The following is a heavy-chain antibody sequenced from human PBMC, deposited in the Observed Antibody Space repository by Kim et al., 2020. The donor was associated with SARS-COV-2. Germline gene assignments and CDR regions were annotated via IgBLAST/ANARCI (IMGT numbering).Heavy chain of an antibody. CDR2: IKSEPDGATT. J-gene: IGHJ4*01. D-gene: IGHD1-1*01. Sequence: GGSLRLSCVGSGFTFTYAWMSWVRQAPGKGLEWVGRIKSEPDGATTDYAAPVKGRFTVSRDDSKNTLYLQLSSLNTEDTAVYYCLWNDFGDYWGHGTLVTVSS. CDR3: LWNDFGDY. V-gene: IGHV3-15*01. CDR1: GFTFTYAW.